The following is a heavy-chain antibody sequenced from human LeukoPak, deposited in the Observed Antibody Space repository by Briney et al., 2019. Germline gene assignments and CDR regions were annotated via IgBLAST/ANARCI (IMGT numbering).Heavy chain of an antibody. CDR3: ARSPPRTTVTTAYYFDY. D-gene: IGHD4-17*01. CDR2: IYSGGST. V-gene: IGHV3-53*01. J-gene: IGHJ4*02. CDR1: GFTVSSNY. Sequence: HPGGSLRLSCAASGFTVSSNYMSWVRQAPGKGLEWVSVIYSGGSTYYADSVKGRFTISRDNSKNTLYLQMNSLRAEDTAVYYCARSPPRTTVTTAYYFDYWGQGTLVTVSS.